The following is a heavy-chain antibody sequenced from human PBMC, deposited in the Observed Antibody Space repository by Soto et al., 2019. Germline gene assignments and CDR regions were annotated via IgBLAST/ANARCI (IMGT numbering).Heavy chain of an antibody. Sequence: SETLSLTCAVYGGSFSGYYWSWIRQPPGKGLEWIGEINHSGSTNYNPSLKSRVTISVDTSKNQFSLKLSSVTAADTAVYYCASMITFGGVNAEDYWGQGTLVTVSS. V-gene: IGHV4-34*09. CDR2: INHSGST. J-gene: IGHJ4*02. CDR3: ASMITFGGVNAEDY. CDR1: GGSFSGYY. D-gene: IGHD3-16*01.